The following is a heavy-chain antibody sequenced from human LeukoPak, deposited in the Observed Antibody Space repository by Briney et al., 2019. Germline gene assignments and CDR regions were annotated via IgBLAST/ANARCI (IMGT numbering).Heavy chain of an antibody. D-gene: IGHD3-22*01. CDR2: ITTTGATT. CDR3: TIMHGYYDGSGYWVQ. CDR1: GFTFDSYG. V-gene: IGHV3-23*01. J-gene: IGHJ4*02. Sequence: GGPLRLSCAASGFTFDSYGMSWVRQAPGKALEGVSFITTTGATTSYADSVKGRFTISTDNLRATHYIQMMRLSDEDTDLYYCTIMHGYYDGSGYWVQWGQGTLVTVSS.